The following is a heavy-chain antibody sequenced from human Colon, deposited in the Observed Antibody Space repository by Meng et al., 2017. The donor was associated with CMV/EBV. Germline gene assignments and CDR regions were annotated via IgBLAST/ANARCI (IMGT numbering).Heavy chain of an antibody. D-gene: IGHD2-2*01. CDR2: ISSSSSYI. J-gene: IGHJ1*01. V-gene: IGHV3-21*01. CDR3: ATKYCSSTSCSTYFQH. CDR1: GFTFSSYS. Sequence: SGFTFSSYSMNWVRQAPGKGLEWVSSISSSSSYIYYADSVKGRFTISRDNAKNSLYLQMNSLRAEDTAVYYCATKYCSSTSCSTYFQHWGQGTLVTVSS.